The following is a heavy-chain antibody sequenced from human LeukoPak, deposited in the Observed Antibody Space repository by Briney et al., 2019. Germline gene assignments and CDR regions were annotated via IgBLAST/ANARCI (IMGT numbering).Heavy chain of an antibody. V-gene: IGHV3-23*01. CDR3: AKDRLCSSTTCYDSFDI. CDR2: ISGSGGST. D-gene: IGHD2-2*01. J-gene: IGHJ3*02. CDR1: GFTFSSYA. Sequence: GGSLRLSCAASGFTFSSYAMNWVRQAPGKGLEWVSVISGSGGSTYCADSVKGRFTISRDNSKNTLYLQMNSLRAEDTAVYYCAKDRLCSSTTCYDSFDIWGQGTMVTVSS.